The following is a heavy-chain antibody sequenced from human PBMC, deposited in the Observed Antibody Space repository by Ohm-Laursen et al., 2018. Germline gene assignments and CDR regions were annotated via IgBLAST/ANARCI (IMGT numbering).Heavy chain of an antibody. CDR1: GFSFSSYS. V-gene: IGHV3-21*01. J-gene: IGHJ3*02. CDR3: ATKVDGGSYASFDI. D-gene: IGHD1-26*01. Sequence: SLRLSCAASGFSFSSYSMNWVRQAPGKGLEWVSSISSSSSYIYYADSVKGRFTISRDNAKNTLYLQMNSLRDEDTAVYYCATKVDGGSYASFDIWGQGTMVTVSS. CDR2: ISSSSSYI.